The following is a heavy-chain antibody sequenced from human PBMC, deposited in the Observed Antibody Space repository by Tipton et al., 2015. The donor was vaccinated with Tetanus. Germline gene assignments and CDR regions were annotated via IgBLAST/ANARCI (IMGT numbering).Heavy chain of an antibody. CDR3: VRDIAIVRARDWYFDV. V-gene: IGHV3-20*04. J-gene: IGHJ2*01. CDR1: GFSFEDYG. CDR2: IKWNGEST. D-gene: IGHD2/OR15-2a*01. Sequence: SLRLSCEASGFSFEDYGMSWVRQVPGKGLEWVSGIKWNGESTAYADSVKGRFTISRDNSKNTLYLQMNSLSAEDTAVYYCVRDIAIVRARDWYFDVWGRGTLVTVSS.